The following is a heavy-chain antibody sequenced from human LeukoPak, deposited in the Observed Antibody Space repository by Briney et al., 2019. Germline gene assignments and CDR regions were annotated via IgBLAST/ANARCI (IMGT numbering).Heavy chain of an antibody. CDR1: GFTFDDYG. J-gene: IGHJ4*02. Sequence: GGSLRLSCAASGFTFDDYGMSWVRQAPGKGLEWVSAISDSGGSTYYADSVKGRFTISRDNSKNTLYLQMNSLRAEDTAIYYCAKDKTLPDYWGQGTLVTVSS. CDR2: ISDSGGST. D-gene: IGHD5/OR15-5a*01. CDR3: AKDKTLPDY. V-gene: IGHV3-23*01.